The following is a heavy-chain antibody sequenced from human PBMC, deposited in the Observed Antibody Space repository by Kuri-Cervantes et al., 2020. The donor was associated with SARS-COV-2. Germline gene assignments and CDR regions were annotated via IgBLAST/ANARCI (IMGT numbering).Heavy chain of an antibody. D-gene: IGHD2-2*01. CDR1: GGTFSSYA. V-gene: IGHV1-69*05. J-gene: IGHJ6*03. CDR2: IIPIFGTA. CDR3: ARGQQLLYYYYYMGV. Sequence: SVKVSCKASGGTFSSYAISWVRQAPGQGLEWMGGIIPIFGTANYAQKFQGRVTITTDESTSTAYMELSSLRSEDTAVYYCARGQQLLYYYYYMGVWGKGTTVTVSS.